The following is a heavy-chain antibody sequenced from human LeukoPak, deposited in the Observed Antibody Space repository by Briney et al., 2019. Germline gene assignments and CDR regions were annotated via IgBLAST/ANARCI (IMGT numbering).Heavy chain of an antibody. CDR1: GVSISSGGYS. Sequence: SETLSLTCAVSGVSISSGGYSWSWIRQPPGKGLEWIGYIYHSGSTYYNPSLKGRVTISVDRSKNQFSLKLSSVTAADTAVYYCARQGYYDSSGYYSDYWGQGTLVTVSS. CDR2: IYHSGST. V-gene: IGHV4-30-2*01. D-gene: IGHD3-22*01. CDR3: ARQGYYDSSGYYSDY. J-gene: IGHJ4*02.